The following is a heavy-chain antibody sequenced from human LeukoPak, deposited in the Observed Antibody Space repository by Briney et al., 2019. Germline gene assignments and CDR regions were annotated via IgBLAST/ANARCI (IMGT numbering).Heavy chain of an antibody. CDR1: GFTFSNYA. CDR3: ARDLISSWYYIDV. V-gene: IGHV3-30-3*01. D-gene: IGHD6-13*01. CDR2: ISYNGSNK. J-gene: IGHJ6*03. Sequence: QAGRSLRLSCAVSGFTFSNYAMHWVRQAPGKGLEWVTVISYNGSNKSYADSVKGRFSNSRDNSKNTLYLQMNSLRAEDTAVYYCARDLISSWYYIDVWGKGTTV.